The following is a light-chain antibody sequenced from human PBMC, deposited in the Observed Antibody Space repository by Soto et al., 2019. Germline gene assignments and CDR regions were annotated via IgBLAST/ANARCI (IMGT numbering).Light chain of an antibody. V-gene: IGLV2-14*03. Sequence: QSVLTQPASVSGSPGQSITISCTGTSSDFGGYKYVSWYQQHPGKAPKLMIYDIRNRPSGVSNRFSCSKSGKTASLTISWLQAEDAADYYCTSYTSSSTRVFGTGTKVTVL. CDR3: TSYTSSSTRV. CDR2: DIR. CDR1: SSDFGGYKY. J-gene: IGLJ1*01.